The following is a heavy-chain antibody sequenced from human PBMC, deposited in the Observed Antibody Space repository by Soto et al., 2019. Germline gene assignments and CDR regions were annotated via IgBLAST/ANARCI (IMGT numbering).Heavy chain of an antibody. Sequence: QVQLVQSGAEVRKPGASVKISCWASGFTFGDNVINWVRQVPGQSLEWMGWINPYNGNTKYSQTFQGRVTISRHSTASIAYGKVTDQTSGDTAVYQCARDITTVGPRANAAIDDWGQGTMVTVS. CDR1: GFTFGDNV. J-gene: IGHJ3*01. CDR3: ARDITTVGPRANAAIDD. D-gene: IGHD1-1*01. V-gene: IGHV1-3*01. CDR2: INPYNGNT.